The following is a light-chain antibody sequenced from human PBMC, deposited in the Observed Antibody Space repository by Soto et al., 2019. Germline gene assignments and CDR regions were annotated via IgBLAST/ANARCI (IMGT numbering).Light chain of an antibody. Sequence: ELVLTQSPGTLSLSPGERATLSCRASQSVSSNYLAWYQQKPGQAPRLLIYDASSRATGIPDRFSGSGSGTDFTLTISRLEPEDFAVYYCQQRSNWPLTFGGGTKVDIK. CDR1: QSVSSNY. CDR2: DAS. J-gene: IGKJ4*01. CDR3: QQRSNWPLT. V-gene: IGKV3D-20*02.